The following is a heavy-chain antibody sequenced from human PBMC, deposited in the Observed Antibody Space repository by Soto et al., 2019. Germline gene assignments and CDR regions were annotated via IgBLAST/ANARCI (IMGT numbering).Heavy chain of an antibody. Sequence: ASVKVSCKASGGTFSNYAITWVRQAPGQGLEWMGWVNPGSGNTGYAQKFQGRVTMTRDFFKDIVYMELSSLSSEDTAVYYCARGGSYYDFWSCCYPKPNYGMYVWGQGTTVTVSS. CDR2: VNPGSGNT. CDR1: GGTFSNYA. CDR3: ARGGSYYDFWSCCYPKPNYGMYV. V-gene: IGHV1-8*02. D-gene: IGHD3-3*01. J-gene: IGHJ6*02.